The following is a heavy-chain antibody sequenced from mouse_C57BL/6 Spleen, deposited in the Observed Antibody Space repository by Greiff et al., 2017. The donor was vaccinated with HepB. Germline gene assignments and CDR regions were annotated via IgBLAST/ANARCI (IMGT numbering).Heavy chain of an antibody. CDR2: INPSNGGT. D-gene: IGHD1-1*01. V-gene: IGHV1-53*01. Sequence: QVQLQQPGTELVKPGASVKLSCKASGYTFTSYWMHWVKQRPGQGLEWIGNINPSNGGTNYNEKFKSKATLTVDKSSSTAYMPLSSLTSEDSAVYYCARSGGSSYDAWFAYWGQGTLVTVSA. J-gene: IGHJ3*01. CDR3: ARSGGSSYDAWFAY. CDR1: GYTFTSYW.